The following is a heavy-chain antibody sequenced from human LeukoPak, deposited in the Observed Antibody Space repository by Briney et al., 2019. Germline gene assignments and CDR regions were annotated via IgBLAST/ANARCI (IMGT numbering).Heavy chain of an antibody. Sequence: PGGSLRLSCAASGFTFSSYAMSWVRQAPGKGLEWVLAISGSGGSTYYADSVKGRFTISRDNSKNTLYLQMNSLRAEDTAVYYCAKDYYDNSGWFDYWGQGTLVTVSS. D-gene: IGHD3-22*01. V-gene: IGHV3-23*01. J-gene: IGHJ4*02. CDR2: ISGSGGST. CDR3: AKDYYDNSGWFDY. CDR1: GFTFSSYA.